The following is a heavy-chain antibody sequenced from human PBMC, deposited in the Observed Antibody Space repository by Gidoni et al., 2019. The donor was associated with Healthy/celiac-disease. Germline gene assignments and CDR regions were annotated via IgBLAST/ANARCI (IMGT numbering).Heavy chain of an antibody. CDR2: INSDGSST. CDR1: GFTFSSYW. V-gene: IGHV3-74*01. D-gene: IGHD1-7*01. J-gene: IGHJ6*02. CDR3: ARDLRWNWSRGSYYYYGMDV. Sequence: EVQLVESGGGLVQPGGSLRLSCAASGFTFSSYWMHWVRQAPGKGLVWVSRINSDGSSTSYADSVKGRFTISRDNAKNTLYLQMNSLRAEDTAVYYCARDLRWNWSRGSYYYYGMDVWGQGTTVTVSS.